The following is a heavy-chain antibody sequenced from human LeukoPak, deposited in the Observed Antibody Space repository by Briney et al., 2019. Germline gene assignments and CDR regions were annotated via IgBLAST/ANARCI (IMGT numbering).Heavy chain of an antibody. J-gene: IGHJ4*02. CDR3: ARDPAYCGGDCYYEVGVDY. V-gene: IGHV4-61*02. CDR1: GGSISSGSYY. Sequence: SQTLSLTCTVSGGSISSGSYYWSWIRQPAGKGLEWIGRIYTSGSTNYNPSLKSRVTISVDTSKNQFSLKLSSVTAADTAVYYCARDPAYCGGDCYYEVGVDYWGQGTLVTVSS. CDR2: IYTSGST. D-gene: IGHD2-21*02.